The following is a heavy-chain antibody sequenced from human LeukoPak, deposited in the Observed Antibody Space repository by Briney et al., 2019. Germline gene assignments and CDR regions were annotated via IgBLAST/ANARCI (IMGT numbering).Heavy chain of an antibody. CDR3: ARGPVRDYSNY. J-gene: IGHJ4*02. CDR2: IYYSGST. D-gene: IGHD4-11*01. V-gene: IGHV4-31*03. Sequence: KPSETLSLTCTVSGVSISSGGHYWSWIRQHPGKGLEWIGYIYYSGSTYYNPSLKSRLTISLDTSNNQFSLKLSSVTAADTAVYYCARGPVRDYSNYWGQGTLVTVSS. CDR1: GVSISSGGHY.